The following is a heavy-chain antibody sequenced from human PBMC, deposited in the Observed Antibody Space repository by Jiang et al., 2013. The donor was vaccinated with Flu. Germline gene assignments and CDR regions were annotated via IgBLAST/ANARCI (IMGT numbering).Heavy chain of an antibody. CDR2: IDPRSSYT. D-gene: IGHD6-25*01. V-gene: IGHV5-10-1*01. CDR3: ARHALGSSGWHYFDD. J-gene: IGHJ4*02. Sequence: GAEVKKPGESLTLSCKTSGYSFTNYWITWVRQMPGKGLEWMGRIDPRSSYTSYSPSFQGHVTLTVDKSITTAYLQWSSLEASDTAMYYCARHALGSSGWHYFDDWGPGNPGHRLL. CDR1: GYSFTNYW.